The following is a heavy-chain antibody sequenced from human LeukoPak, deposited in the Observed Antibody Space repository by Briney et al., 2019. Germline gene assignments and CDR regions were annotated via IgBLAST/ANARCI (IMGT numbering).Heavy chain of an antibody. CDR3: ASSSTMVRGVIGY. CDR1: GYTFTSYA. D-gene: IGHD3-10*01. CDR2: INAGNGNT. J-gene: IGHJ4*02. Sequence: ASVKVSCKASGYTFTSYAMHWVRQAPGQRLEWMGWINAGNGNTKCSQKFQGRVTITRDTSASTAYMELSSLRSEDTAVYYCASSSTMVRGVIGYWGQGTLVTVSS. V-gene: IGHV1-3*01.